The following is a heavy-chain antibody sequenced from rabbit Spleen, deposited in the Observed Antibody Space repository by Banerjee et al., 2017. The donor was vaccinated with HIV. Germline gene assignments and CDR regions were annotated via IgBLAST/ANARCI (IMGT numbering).Heavy chain of an antibody. J-gene: IGHJ4*01. D-gene: IGHD4-1*01. Sequence: QEQLVESGGGLVKPEGSLKLSCTASGFSFSNKAVMCWVRQAPGKGLEWIACINAVTGKSVYASWVSGRFIMSRTSSTTVTLQMTSLTAADTATYFCARDQVTAIGWNFVLWGPGTLVTVS. CDR1: GFSFSNKAV. V-gene: IGHV1S45*01. CDR3: ARDQVTAIGWNFVL. CDR2: INAVTGKS.